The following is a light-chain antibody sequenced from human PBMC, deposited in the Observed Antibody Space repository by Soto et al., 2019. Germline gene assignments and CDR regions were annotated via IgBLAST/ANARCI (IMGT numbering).Light chain of an antibody. CDR3: MQSTQLPPT. CDR2: EVS. CDR1: QSLLHITGETF. Sequence: DVVMTQTPLSLSVAPGQPASISCKSSQSLLHITGETFLFWYLQKPRQSPQHLIYEVSTRGSGEPDRFSGSGSGTDFTLQISQVETDDVGLYYCMQSTQLPPTFGQGTRLGIE. J-gene: IGKJ5*01. V-gene: IGKV2D-29*02.